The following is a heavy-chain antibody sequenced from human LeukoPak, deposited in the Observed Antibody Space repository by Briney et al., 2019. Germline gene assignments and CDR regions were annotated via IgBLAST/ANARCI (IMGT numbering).Heavy chain of an antibody. Sequence: SETLSLTCAVSGGSISNYYWSWIRQPAGKRLEWLGRIYFTGSTIYNPSLTSRVTMSLDTSKRQFSLKLDSVTAADTAVYYCVRDVDTFFDYWGQGTLVTVSS. CDR2: IYFTGST. CDR3: VRDVDTFFDY. CDR1: GGSISNYY. J-gene: IGHJ4*02. D-gene: IGHD5-18*01. V-gene: IGHV4-4*07.